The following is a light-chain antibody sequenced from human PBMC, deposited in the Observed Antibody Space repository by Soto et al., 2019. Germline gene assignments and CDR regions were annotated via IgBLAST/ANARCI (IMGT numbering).Light chain of an antibody. CDR1: SGSIASNY. V-gene: IGLV6-57*02. CDR2: EDN. CDR3: QSYDSTYVV. J-gene: IGLJ2*01. Sequence: NFMLTQPHSVSESPGKTVTISCTGSSGSIASNYVQWYQQRPGSAPTTVIYEDNQRPSGVPDRFSGSIDSSSNSASLTISGLKTEDEADYYCQSYDSTYVVFGGGTKAHRP.